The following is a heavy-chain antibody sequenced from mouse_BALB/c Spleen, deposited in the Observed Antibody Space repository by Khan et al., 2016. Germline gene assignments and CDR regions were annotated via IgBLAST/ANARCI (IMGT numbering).Heavy chain of an antibody. CDR3: ARAYYGNDLGFDY. Sequence: QVQLKESGPELVKPGASVKMSCKASGYTFTDYVISWVKQRTGQGLEWIGEIYPGSGSTYYNEKFRGKATLTADKSSNTAYMQLSSLTSEDSAVYFCARAYYGNDLGFDYWGQGTTLTVSS. CDR2: IYPGSGST. CDR1: GYTFTDYV. V-gene: IGHV1-77*01. J-gene: IGHJ2*01. D-gene: IGHD2-2*01.